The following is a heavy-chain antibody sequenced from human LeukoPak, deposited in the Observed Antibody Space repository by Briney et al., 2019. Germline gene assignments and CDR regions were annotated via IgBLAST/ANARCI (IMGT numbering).Heavy chain of an antibody. J-gene: IGHJ3*02. D-gene: IGHD5-24*01. V-gene: IGHV1-69*13. CDR3: ARYWFDGYPHAFDI. CDR2: IIPIFGTA. CDR1: GGTFSSYA. Sequence: GASVKVSCKASGGTFSSYAISWVRQAPGQGLEWMGEIIPIFGTANYAQKFQGRVTITADESTSTAYMELSSLRSEDTAVYYCARYWFDGYPHAFDIWGQGQWSPSLQ.